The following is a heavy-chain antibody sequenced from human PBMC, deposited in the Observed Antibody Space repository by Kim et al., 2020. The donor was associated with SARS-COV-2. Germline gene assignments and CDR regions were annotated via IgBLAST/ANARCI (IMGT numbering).Heavy chain of an antibody. D-gene: IGHD5-12*01. Sequence: YSPCFQGQVTLSAEKSISTAYLQWSSLKASDTAMYYCARHVAGLYSGVDYWGQGTLVTVSS. V-gene: IGHV5-51*01. CDR3: ARHVAGLYSGVDY. J-gene: IGHJ4*02.